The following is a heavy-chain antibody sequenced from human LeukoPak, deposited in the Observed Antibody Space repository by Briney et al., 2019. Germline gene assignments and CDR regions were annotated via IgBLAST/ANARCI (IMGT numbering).Heavy chain of an antibody. Sequence: GGSLRLSCAASGFTFSSYWMHWVRQAPGKGLVWVSRINSDGSSTSYADSVKGRFTISRDSAKNTLYLQMNSLRAEDTAVYYCARGDYYDSSGLLDYWGQGTLVTVSS. V-gene: IGHV3-74*01. J-gene: IGHJ4*02. CDR1: GFTFSSYW. CDR2: INSDGSST. CDR3: ARGDYYDSSGLLDY. D-gene: IGHD3-22*01.